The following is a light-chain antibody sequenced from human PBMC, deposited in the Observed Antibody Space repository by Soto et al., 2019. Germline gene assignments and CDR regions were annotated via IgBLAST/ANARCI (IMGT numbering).Light chain of an antibody. CDR3: QQYISYSIT. CDR1: QSISSW. J-gene: IGKJ5*01. Sequence: DIQMTQSPSTLSASVGDRVTITCRASQSISSWLAWYQQKPGRAPKLMIYKASSLESVVPSRFSGSGSGTQFTLTISSLQPYDFATYYCQQYISYSITFGQVTRLEIK. CDR2: KAS. V-gene: IGKV1-5*03.